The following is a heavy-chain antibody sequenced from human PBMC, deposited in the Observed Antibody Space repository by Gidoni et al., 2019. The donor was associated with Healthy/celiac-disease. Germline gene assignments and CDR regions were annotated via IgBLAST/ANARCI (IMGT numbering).Heavy chain of an antibody. CDR3: AKGYGGNSRRPVDY. CDR1: GFTFDDYA. CDR2: ISWNSGSI. D-gene: IGHD2-21*02. J-gene: IGHJ4*02. V-gene: IGHV3-9*01. Sequence: EVQLVESGGGLVQPGRSLRLSCAASGFTFDDYAMTWVRPAPGKALEWVSGISWNSGSIGYADSVKGRFTISRDNAKNSLYLQMNSLRAEDTALYYCAKGYGGNSRRPVDYWGQGTLVTVSS.